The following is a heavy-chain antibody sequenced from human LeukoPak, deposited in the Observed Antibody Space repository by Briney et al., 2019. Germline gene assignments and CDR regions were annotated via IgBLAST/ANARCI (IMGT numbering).Heavy chain of an antibody. V-gene: IGHV1-69*13. CDR3: ASGWDSSGYPHY. CDR2: IIPIFGTA. CDR1: GGAFSSYA. D-gene: IGHD3-22*01. Sequence: SVKVSCKASGGAFSSYAISWVRQAPGQGLEWMGGIIPIFGTANYAQKFQGRVTITADESTSTAYMELSSLRSEDTAVYYCASGWDSSGYPHYWGQGTLVTVSS. J-gene: IGHJ4*02.